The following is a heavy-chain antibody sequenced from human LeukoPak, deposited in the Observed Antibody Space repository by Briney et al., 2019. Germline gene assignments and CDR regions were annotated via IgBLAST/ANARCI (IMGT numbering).Heavy chain of an antibody. CDR1: GFSLNTRGVG. CDR2: IYWDDDK. V-gene: IGHV2-5*02. D-gene: IGHD3-22*01. J-gene: IGHJ4*02. Sequence: ESGPTLVKPTQTLALTCAFSGFSLNTRGVGVGWIRQPPGKALEWLALIYWDDDKRYSPSLKNRLTITKAASKNQVVLTMTSMEPVDTATYYCAHLLVSGYQDFDYWGQGTLVTVSS. CDR3: AHLLVSGYQDFDY.